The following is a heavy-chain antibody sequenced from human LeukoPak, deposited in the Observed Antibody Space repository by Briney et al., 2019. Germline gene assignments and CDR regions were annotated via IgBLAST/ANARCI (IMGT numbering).Heavy chain of an antibody. J-gene: IGHJ4*02. CDR3: ARDTGSYGAYYFDY. Sequence: GGSLRLSCAASGFTFSSYSMNRVRQAPGKGLEWVSSISSSSSYIYYADSVKGRFTISRDNAKNSLYLQMNSLRAEDTAVYYCARDTGSYGAYYFDYWGQGTLVTVSS. CDR2: ISSSSSYI. D-gene: IGHD5-18*01. CDR1: GFTFSSYS. V-gene: IGHV3-21*01.